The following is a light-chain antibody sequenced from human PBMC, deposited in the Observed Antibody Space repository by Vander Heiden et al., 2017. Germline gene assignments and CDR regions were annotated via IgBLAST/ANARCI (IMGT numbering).Light chain of an antibody. CDR3: CSYAGSSTWV. J-gene: IGLJ3*02. CDR1: SSDVGSYNL. Sequence: QSALSQPPSVSGSPGKSNTISCTGTSSDVGSYNLVSWYQQHPGKAPKLMIYEVSKRPSGVSNRFSGSKSGNTASLTISGLQAEDEADYYCCSYAGSSTWVFGGGTKLTVL. CDR2: EVS. V-gene: IGLV2-23*02.